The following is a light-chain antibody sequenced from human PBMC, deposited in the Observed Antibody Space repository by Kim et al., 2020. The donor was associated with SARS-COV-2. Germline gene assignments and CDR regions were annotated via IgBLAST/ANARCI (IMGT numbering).Light chain of an antibody. CDR1: QSHGNY. V-gene: IGKV3-20*01. CDR3: QQDGNAPRS. J-gene: IGKJ2*03. Sequence: LSQGERATLTCRASQSHGNYLAWYQQKPGQAPRLLNYGASSRATGIPDRFSGSGAGTDFTLTISRLEPEDFAVYYCQQDGNAPRSFGQGTKLEI. CDR2: GAS.